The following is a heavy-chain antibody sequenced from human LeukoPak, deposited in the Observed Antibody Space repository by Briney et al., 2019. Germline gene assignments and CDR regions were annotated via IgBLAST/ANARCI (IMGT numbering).Heavy chain of an antibody. Sequence: PSQTLSLTCTVSGGSISSGGYYWSWIRQHPGKGLEWIGYIYYSGSTYYNPSLKSRVTISVDTSKNQFSLKLSSVTAADTAVYYCARDPLAVHDAFDIWGQGTMVTVSS. J-gene: IGHJ3*02. V-gene: IGHV4-30-4*08. D-gene: IGHD1-1*01. CDR3: ARDPLAVHDAFDI. CDR2: IYYSGST. CDR1: GGSISSGGYY.